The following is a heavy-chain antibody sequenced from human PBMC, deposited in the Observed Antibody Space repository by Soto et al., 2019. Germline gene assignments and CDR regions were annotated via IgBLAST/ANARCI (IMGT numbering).Heavy chain of an antibody. Sequence: QVQLVQSGAEVKKPGSSVKVSCKASGGTFSSYAISWVRQAPGQGLEWMGGIIPISGTANYAQKFQGRVTITADESTSTADMELSSMRSEDTAVYYCARSQVSSTSLEIYYYYYYGMDVWGQGTTVTVSS. CDR3: ARSQVSSTSLEIYYYYYYGMDV. D-gene: IGHD2-2*01. CDR1: GGTFSSYA. CDR2: IIPISGTA. V-gene: IGHV1-69*01. J-gene: IGHJ6*02.